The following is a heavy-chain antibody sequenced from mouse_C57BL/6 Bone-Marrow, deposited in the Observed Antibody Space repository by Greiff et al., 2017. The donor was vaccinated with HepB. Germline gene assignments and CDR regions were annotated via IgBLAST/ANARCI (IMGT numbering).Heavy chain of an antibody. CDR1: GFSLTSYG. V-gene: IGHV2-6*01. D-gene: IGHD3-2*02. Sequence: VQGVESGPGLVAPSQSLSITCTVSGFSLTSYGVDWVRQSPGKGLEWLGVIWGVGSTNYNSALKSRLSISKDNSKSQVFLKMNSLQTDDTAMYYCASHDSSGYWFAYWGQGTLVTVSA. CDR3: ASHDSSGYWFAY. J-gene: IGHJ3*01. CDR2: IWGVGST.